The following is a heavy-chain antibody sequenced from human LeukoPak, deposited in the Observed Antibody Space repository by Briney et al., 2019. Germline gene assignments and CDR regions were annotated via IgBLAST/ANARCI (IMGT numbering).Heavy chain of an antibody. V-gene: IGHV3-33*01. CDR3: ARAAYGANGVVES. CDR1: GFIFSIYG. J-gene: IGHJ4*02. Sequence: PGGSLRLSCAASGFIFSIYGMHWVRQAPGKGLEWVAVIWYDGSNTYYGDSVKGRFTISRDNSKNTLYLEMNSLRAEDTAVYFCARAAYGANGVVESWGQGTLVTVSS. D-gene: IGHD2-8*01. CDR2: IWYDGSNT.